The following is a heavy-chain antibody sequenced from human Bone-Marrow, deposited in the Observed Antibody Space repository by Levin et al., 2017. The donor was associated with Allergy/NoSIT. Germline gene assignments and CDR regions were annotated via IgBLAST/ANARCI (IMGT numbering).Heavy chain of an antibody. CDR1: GFTFSSSG. V-gene: IGHV3-30*03. CDR2: ISYDGSNK. J-gene: IGHJ4*02. Sequence: GGSLRLSCAASGFTFSSSGMHWVRQAPGKGLEWVAGISYDGSNKHYADSVKGRFTISRDNSKNTLDLKMNSLRAEDTAVYYCARYGSGSHYLHEYYFDYWGQGTLVTVSS. CDR3: ARYGSGSHYLHEYYFDY. D-gene: IGHD3-10*01.